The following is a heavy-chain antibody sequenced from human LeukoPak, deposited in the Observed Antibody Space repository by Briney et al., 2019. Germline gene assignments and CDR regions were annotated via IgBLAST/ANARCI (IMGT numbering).Heavy chain of an antibody. Sequence: GGSLRLSCAASGFTFSSYAMHWVRQAPGKGLEWVSGISNSGGSTYYADSVKGRFTISRDNSKNTLYLQMNSLRAEDTAVYYCATGGHACITMIVGPTRPFDFWGQGTLVTVSS. CDR2: ISNSGGST. D-gene: IGHD3-22*01. CDR3: ATGGHACITMIVGPTRPFDF. J-gene: IGHJ4*02. CDR1: GFTFSSYA. V-gene: IGHV3-23*01.